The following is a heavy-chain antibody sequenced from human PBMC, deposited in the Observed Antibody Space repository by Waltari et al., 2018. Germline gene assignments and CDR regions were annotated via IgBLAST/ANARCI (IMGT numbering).Heavy chain of an antibody. D-gene: IGHD5-12*01. V-gene: IGHV4-4*07. CDR1: GGSISSYY. Sequence: QVQLQESGPGLVKPSETLSLTCTVSGGSISSYYWSWIRQPAGKGLEWIGRIYTSGSANYNPSLKSRVTMSVDTSKNQFSLKLSSVTAADTAVYYCARDGDGYNYVRTWFDPWGQGTLVTVSS. J-gene: IGHJ5*02. CDR2: IYTSGSA. CDR3: ARDGDGYNYVRTWFDP.